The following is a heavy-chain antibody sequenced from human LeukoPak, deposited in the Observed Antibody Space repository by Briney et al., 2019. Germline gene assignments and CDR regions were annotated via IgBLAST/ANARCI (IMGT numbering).Heavy chain of an antibody. D-gene: IGHD2-21*02. CDR1: GFTFTSYY. CDR2: IGSSSTHI. Sequence: PGGSLRLSREASGFTFTSYYMNWVRQAPGRGLEWVSSIGSSSTHIYYADSVKGRFTISRDNAKNSLYLQMNSLRAEDTAVYYCARGVSYRVVVTATDFDYWGQGTLVTVSS. V-gene: IGHV3-21*01. J-gene: IGHJ4*02. CDR3: ARGVSYRVVVTATDFDY.